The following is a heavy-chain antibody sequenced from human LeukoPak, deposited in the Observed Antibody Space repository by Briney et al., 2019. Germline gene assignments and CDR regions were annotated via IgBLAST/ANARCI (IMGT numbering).Heavy chain of an antibody. V-gene: IGHV3-23*01. CDR2: ISSGGGAP. D-gene: IGHD6-13*01. Sequence: GGSLRLSCGASAFTFSNYAMSWVRQAPGKGLEWVSAISSGGGAPYYADSVKGRFIMSRDNSKNTLYLQMNSLRAEDTAVYYCAGRVAAAGPDIHDAFDIWGQGTMVTVSS. CDR3: AGRVAAAGPDIHDAFDI. J-gene: IGHJ3*02. CDR1: AFTFSNYA.